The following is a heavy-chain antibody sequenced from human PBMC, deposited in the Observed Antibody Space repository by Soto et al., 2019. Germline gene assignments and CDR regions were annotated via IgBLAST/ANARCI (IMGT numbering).Heavy chain of an antibody. D-gene: IGHD6-19*01. CDR3: ARELNDLAVAGTYYYYRMDV. J-gene: IGHJ6*02. CDR2: ISYDGSNK. Sequence: QVQLVESGGGVVQPGGSLRLSCAASGFTFSSYAMHWVRQAAGKGLEWVAVISYDGSNKYYADSVKGRFTISRDNSKNTLYLQMNSLRAEDTAMYYCARELNDLAVAGTYYYYRMDVWGQGTTVTVSS. CDR1: GFTFSSYA. V-gene: IGHV3-30-3*01.